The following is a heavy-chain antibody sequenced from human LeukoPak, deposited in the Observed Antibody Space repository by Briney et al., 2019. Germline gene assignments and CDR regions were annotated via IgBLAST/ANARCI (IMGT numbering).Heavy chain of an antibody. J-gene: IGHJ3*02. CDR2: FDPEDGET. V-gene: IGHV1-24*01. CDR3: ATGIAAAGTGAFDI. CDR1: GYTLTELS. D-gene: IGHD6-13*01. Sequence: ASVKVSCKVSGYTLTELSMHWVRQAPGKGLEWMGGFDPEDGETIYAQKFRGRVTMTEDTSTDTAYMELSSLRSEDTAVYYCATGIAAAGTGAFDIWGQGTMVTVSS.